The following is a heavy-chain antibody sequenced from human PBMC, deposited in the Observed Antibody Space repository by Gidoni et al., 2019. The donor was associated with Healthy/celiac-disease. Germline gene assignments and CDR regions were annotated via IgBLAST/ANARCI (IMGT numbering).Heavy chain of an antibody. V-gene: IGHV1-69*02. J-gene: IGHJ4*02. CDR2: IIPILGIA. CDR3: ARPTGADYYVDY. CDR1: GGTFSSYT. Sequence: QVQLVQSGAEVKKPGSSVKVSCTASGGTFSSYTISWVRQAPGQGLEWMGRIIPILGIANDAQKFQGRVTMTADKSTSTAYMELSSLRSEDTAVYYCARPTGADYYVDYWGQGTLVTVSS. D-gene: IGHD3-9*01.